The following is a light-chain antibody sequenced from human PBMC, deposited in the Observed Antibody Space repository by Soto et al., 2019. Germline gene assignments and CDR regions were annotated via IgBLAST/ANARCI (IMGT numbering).Light chain of an antibody. CDR1: QSISSSY. CDR3: QQYVSSPWT. V-gene: IGKV3-20*01. Sequence: EIVLTQSPGTLSLSPGERATLSCRASQSISSSYLARYQQKPGQAPRPLIYGASSRATGIPDRFSGSGSGTDFTLTISRLEPEDFAVYYCQQYVSSPWTFGQGTKVEIK. CDR2: GAS. J-gene: IGKJ1*01.